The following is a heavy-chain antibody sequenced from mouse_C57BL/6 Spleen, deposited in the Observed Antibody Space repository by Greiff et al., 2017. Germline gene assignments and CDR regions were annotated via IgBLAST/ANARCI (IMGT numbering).Heavy chain of an antibody. CDR1: GFTFSDYG. D-gene: IGHD2-5*01. J-gene: IGHJ3*01. CDR3: ASYSNYEGWFAY. CDR2: ISSGSSTI. V-gene: IGHV5-17*01. Sequence: EVHLVESGGGLVKPGGSLKLSCAASGFTFSDYGMHWVRQAPEKGLEWVAYISSGSSTIYYADTVKGRFTISRDNAKNTLFLQMTSLRSEDTAMYYCASYSNYEGWFAYWGQGTLVTVSA.